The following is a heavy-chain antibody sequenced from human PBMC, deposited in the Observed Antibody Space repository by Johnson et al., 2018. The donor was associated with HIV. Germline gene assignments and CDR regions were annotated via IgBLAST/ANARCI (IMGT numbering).Heavy chain of an antibody. J-gene: IGHJ3*02. V-gene: IGHV3-13*05. CDR2: IGVPSDP. D-gene: IGHD4-17*01. Sequence: VQLVESGGGLVKPGGSLRLSCAASGFTFSIYDMHWVRQPTGKGLEWVSAIGVPSDPYYPGSVKGRFTISRDNAKKSLYLQMNSLRAEDTAVYYCARESNGDYVAIDIWGQGTMVTVSS. CDR1: GFTFSIYD. CDR3: ARESNGDYVAIDI.